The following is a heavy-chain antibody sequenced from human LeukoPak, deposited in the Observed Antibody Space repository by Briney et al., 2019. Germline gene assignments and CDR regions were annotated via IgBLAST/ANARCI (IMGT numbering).Heavy chain of an antibody. Sequence: SQTLSLTCAVSGDSVSNKNAAWNWIRQSPSRGLEWLGRTYYRSEWHTDYAFSVKGRITINADTLKNQFSLQLGYVTPEDTAVYYCASGWALSWGQGTLVTVSS. J-gene: IGHJ5*02. CDR3: ASGWALS. CDR2: TYYRSEWHT. V-gene: IGHV6-1*01. D-gene: IGHD1-26*01. CDR1: GDSVSNKNAA.